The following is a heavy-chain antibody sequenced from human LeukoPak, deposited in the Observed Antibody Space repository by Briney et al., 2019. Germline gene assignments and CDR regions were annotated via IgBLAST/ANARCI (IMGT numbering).Heavy chain of an antibody. Sequence: SGTLSLTCSVSGSYINNYYWGWIRQAPGKGPEWIGSIYYSGKTYYNSSLRSRVTISLDTSKKQFSLKLSSVTAADTAVYYCAREDYDDSGAWYFDLWGRGTLVTVSS. CDR2: IYYSGKT. D-gene: IGHD3-3*01. J-gene: IGHJ2*01. CDR1: GSYINNYY. CDR3: AREDYDDSGAWYFDL. V-gene: IGHV4-39*07.